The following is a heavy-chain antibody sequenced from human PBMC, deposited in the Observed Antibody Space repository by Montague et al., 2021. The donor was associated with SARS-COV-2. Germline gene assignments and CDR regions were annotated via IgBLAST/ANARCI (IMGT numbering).Heavy chain of an antibody. D-gene: IGHD3-22*01. CDR2: ITWDIGTL. J-gene: IGHJ4*02. V-gene: IGHV3-9*01. Sequence: SLRLSCAASVFTFGDHAMHWVRQAPGKGPEWISGITWDIGTLGXXXSXXXRFTISRDNAKNSLYLQMNSLRVEDTALYYCAKDFDYYDSSGYFDYWGQGTLVTVSS. CDR3: AKDFDYYDSSGYFDY. CDR1: VFTFGDHA.